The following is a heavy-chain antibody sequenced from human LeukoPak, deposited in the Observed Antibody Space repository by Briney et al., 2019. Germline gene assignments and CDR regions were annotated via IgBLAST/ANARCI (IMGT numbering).Heavy chain of an antibody. CDR3: TRFIRGVTQSSYDT. V-gene: IGHV3-7*01. Sequence: PGGSLRLSCAASGFTFGGYWMSWVRQAPGKGLEWVANIKEDASEKYSVDSVKGRFTISRDNTKNSLYLQMNSLRVEDTAVYYCTRFIRGVTQSSYDTWGQGTLVTVSS. CDR1: GFTFGGYW. D-gene: IGHD3-10*01. J-gene: IGHJ5*02. CDR2: IKEDASEK.